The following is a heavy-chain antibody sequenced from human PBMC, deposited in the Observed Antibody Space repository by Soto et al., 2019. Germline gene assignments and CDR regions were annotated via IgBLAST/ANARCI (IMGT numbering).Heavy chain of an antibody. V-gene: IGHV3-7*01. CDR1: GFTFSSYW. D-gene: IGHD3-3*01. J-gene: IGHJ6*03. CDR3: ARTYYDFWSGLRGYYYYYMDV. CDR2: IKQDGSEK. Sequence: GGSLRLSCAASGFTFSSYWMSWVRQAPGKGLEWVANIKQDGSEKYYVDSVKGRFTISRDNAKNSLYLQMNSLRAEDTAVYYCARTYYDFWSGLRGYYYYYMDVWGKGTTVTVS.